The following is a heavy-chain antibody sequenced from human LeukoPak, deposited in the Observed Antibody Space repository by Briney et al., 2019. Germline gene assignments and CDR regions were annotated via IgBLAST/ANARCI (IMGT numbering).Heavy chain of an antibody. CDR3: ARQDFLAVAFSY. J-gene: IGHJ4*02. CDR1: GGSISSSSYY. CDR2: ISYSGST. Sequence: SETLSLTCTVSGGSISSSSYYWGWIRQLPGKGLEWIGSISYSGSTYYNPSLKSRVTISVDTSKNQFSLNLSSVTAADTAVYYCARQDFLAVAFSYWGQGTLVTVSS. V-gene: IGHV4-39*01. D-gene: IGHD6-19*01.